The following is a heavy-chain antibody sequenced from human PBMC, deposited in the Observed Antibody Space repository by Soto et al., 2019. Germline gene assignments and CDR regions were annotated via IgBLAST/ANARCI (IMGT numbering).Heavy chain of an antibody. J-gene: IGHJ4*02. CDR1: GFTVSSYW. D-gene: IGHD1-26*01. CDR3: ASSREDY. CDR2: IKQDGSGK. V-gene: IGHV3-7*01. Sequence: GGSLRLSCAASGFTVSSYWMSWVRQAPGKGLEWVANIKQDGSGKYYVDSVKGRFTISRDNAKNSLYLQMNDLRAEDTAIYYCASSREDYWGQGTLVTVSS.